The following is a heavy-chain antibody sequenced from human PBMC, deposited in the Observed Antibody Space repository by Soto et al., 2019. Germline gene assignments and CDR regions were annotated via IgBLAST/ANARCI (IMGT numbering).Heavy chain of an antibody. CDR3: ARAGAAAGTETSYYYYYGMDV. V-gene: IGHV1-46*01. Sequence: GASVKFSCKASGYTFTSYYSHCVRQAPGQGLEWMGIINPSGGSTSYAQKFQGRVTMTRDTSTSTVYMELSSLRSEDTAVYYCARAGAAAGTETSYYYYYGMDVWGQGTTVTVSS. J-gene: IGHJ6*02. CDR2: INPSGGST. CDR1: GYTFTSYY. D-gene: IGHD6-13*01.